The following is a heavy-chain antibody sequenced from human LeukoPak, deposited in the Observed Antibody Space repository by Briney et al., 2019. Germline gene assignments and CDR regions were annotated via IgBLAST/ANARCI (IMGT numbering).Heavy chain of an antibody. CDR2: IKQDGSDK. CDR1: GITSSSYL. J-gene: IGHJ4*02. D-gene: IGHD3-10*01. V-gene: IGHV3-7*01. Sequence: PGRSLRLSCAASGITSSSYLMTWVRQAPGKGLEWVANIKQDGSDKYYVDSVKGRFTISRDNAQNSLHLQMNSLRVEDTAVYYCAILRGGNYWGQGALVTVSS. CDR3: AILRGGNY.